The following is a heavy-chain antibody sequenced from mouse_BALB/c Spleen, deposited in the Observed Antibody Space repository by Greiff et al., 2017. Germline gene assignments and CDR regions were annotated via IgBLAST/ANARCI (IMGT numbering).Heavy chain of an antibody. V-gene: IGHV5-9-4*01. CDR2: ISSGGSYT. J-gene: IGHJ3*01. CDR3: ARDQGTTAWFAY. Sequence: EVKLVESGGGLVKPGGSLKLSCAASGFTFSSYAMSWVRQSPEKGLEGVAEISSGGSYTYYPDTVTGRFTISRDNAKNTLYLEMSSLRSEDTAMYYCARDQGTTAWFAYWGQGTLVTVSA. CDR1: GFTFSSYA. D-gene: IGHD1-1*01.